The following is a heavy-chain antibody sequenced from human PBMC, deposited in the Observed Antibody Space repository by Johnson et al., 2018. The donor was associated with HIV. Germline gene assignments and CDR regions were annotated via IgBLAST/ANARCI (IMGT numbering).Heavy chain of an antibody. Sequence: VQVLESGGGLVQPGGSLRLSCAASGFTVSTYYMNWVRQAPGTGLEWVSVIYSGGNTYYADSVKVRFTISRDNSKNTLYLQMNGLRAEDTAVYYCARRGGVVVGAFDIWGQGTMVTVSS. CDR2: IYSGGNT. CDR3: ARRGGVVVGAFDI. J-gene: IGHJ3*02. CDR1: GFTVSTYY. D-gene: IGHD2-15*01. V-gene: IGHV3-66*04.